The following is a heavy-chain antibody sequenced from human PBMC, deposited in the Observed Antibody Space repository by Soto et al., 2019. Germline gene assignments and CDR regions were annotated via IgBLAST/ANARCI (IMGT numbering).Heavy chain of an antibody. J-gene: IGHJ4*02. V-gene: IGHV2-5*02. CDR1: GFSLSTSGVG. D-gene: IGHD4-17*01. Sequence: QITLKESGPALVKPTETLTLTCTFSGFSLSTSGVGVGWIRQPPGKALEWLALIYWDDDKHYSPSLKTRLTISKDDSTIQVVLRMTNRDPVDTSTYYCARRRGYGAHDYWGQGTLVTVSS. CDR2: IYWDDDK. CDR3: ARRRGYGAHDY.